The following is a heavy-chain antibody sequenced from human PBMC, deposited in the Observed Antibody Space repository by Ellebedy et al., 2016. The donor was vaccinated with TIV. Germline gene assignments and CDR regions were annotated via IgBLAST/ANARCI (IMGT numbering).Heavy chain of an antibody. Sequence: GESLKISXAASGFTFSSYAMHWVRQAPGKGLEWVAVISYDGSNKYYADSVKGRFTISRDNSKNTLYLQMNSLRAEDTAVYYCARRGWSRYSYCYMDVWGKGTTVTVSS. D-gene: IGHD5-12*01. CDR1: GFTFSSYA. CDR3: ARRGWSRYSYCYMDV. V-gene: IGHV3-30-3*01. J-gene: IGHJ6*03. CDR2: ISYDGSNK.